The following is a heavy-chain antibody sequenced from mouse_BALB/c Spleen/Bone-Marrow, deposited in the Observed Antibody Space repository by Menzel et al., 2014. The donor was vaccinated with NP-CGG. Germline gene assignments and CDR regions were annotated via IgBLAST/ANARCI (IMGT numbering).Heavy chain of an antibody. D-gene: IGHD1-1*01. J-gene: IGHJ2*01. CDR1: GFSLTDYG. Sequence: VKLVESGPGLVAPSQSLSITCTVSGFSLTDYGLNWVRQPPGKGLEWLGMIWGDGRTDYNSALKSRLSISKVNSKSQVFLKMNSLQTDDTARYYCARNYYDSSFYFDYWGQGTTLTVSS. CDR3: ARNYYDSSFYFDY. CDR2: IWGDGRT. V-gene: IGHV2-6-7*01.